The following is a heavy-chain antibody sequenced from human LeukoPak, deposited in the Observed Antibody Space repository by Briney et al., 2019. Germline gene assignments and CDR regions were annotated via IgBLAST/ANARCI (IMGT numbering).Heavy chain of an antibody. Sequence: GGSLRLSCAASGFTFSSYSMNWVRQAPGKGLEWVSSISSSSSYIYYADSVKGRFTNSRDNAKNSLYLQMNSLRAEDTAVYYCAREDTAMVDYYGMEVWGQGTTVTVSS. J-gene: IGHJ6*02. CDR1: GFTFSSYS. D-gene: IGHD5-18*01. CDR2: ISSSSSYI. V-gene: IGHV3-21*01. CDR3: AREDTAMVDYYGMEV.